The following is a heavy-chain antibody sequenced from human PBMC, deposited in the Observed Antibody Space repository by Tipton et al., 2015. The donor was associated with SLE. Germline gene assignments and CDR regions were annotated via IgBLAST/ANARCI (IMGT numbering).Heavy chain of an antibody. J-gene: IGHJ3*02. CDR2: IYNSGSG. CDR1: GGSISSHY. Sequence: LRLSCTVSGGSISSHYWSWIRQPPGKGLEWIGYIYNSGSGNYNPSLKSRVTISVDTSKNQFSLKLSSVSAADTAVYYCARSDYYDSSGYYSYALDIWGQGTMVTAAS. V-gene: IGHV4-59*11. CDR3: ARSDYYDSSGYYSYALDI. D-gene: IGHD3-22*01.